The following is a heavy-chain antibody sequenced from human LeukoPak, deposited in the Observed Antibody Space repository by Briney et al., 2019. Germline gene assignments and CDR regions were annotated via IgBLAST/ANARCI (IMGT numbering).Heavy chain of an antibody. CDR2: IYYSRCT. V-gene: IGHV4-59*01. J-gene: IGHJ6*02. Sequence: SETLSLTCTVSGGSISSYYWSWNRQPPGKGLEWVGHIYYSRCTNYNPSLKSRVTISVDTSKNHFSLKLTSVTTADTAVYYCARVDSSSSYGMDVWGQGTTVTVSS. CDR3: ARVDSSSSYGMDV. D-gene: IGHD6-6*01. CDR1: GGSISSYY.